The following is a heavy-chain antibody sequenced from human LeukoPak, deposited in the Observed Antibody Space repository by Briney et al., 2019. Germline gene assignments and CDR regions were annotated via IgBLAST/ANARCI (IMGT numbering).Heavy chain of an antibody. CDR2: INPNSGGT. Sequence: ASVKVSCKASGYTFTGYYMHWVRQAPGQGLEWMGWINPNSGGTNYAQKFQGRVTMTRDTSTTTVYMELSSLRSEDTAVYYCARDRAAVPATGTYYYGMDVWGQGTTVTVSS. CDR1: GYTFTGYY. D-gene: IGHD2-15*01. CDR3: ARDRAAVPATGTYYYGMDV. J-gene: IGHJ6*02. V-gene: IGHV1-2*02.